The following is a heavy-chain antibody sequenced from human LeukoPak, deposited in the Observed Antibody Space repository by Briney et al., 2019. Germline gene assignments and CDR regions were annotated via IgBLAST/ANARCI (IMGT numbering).Heavy chain of an antibody. CDR3: ARGTAADY. D-gene: IGHD5-18*01. CDR1: GFTFSTYA. J-gene: IGHJ4*02. Sequence: GGSLRLSCAASGFTFSTYAMHWVRQAPGKGLEWVAVILCDGSNKYYADSVKGRFTISRDNSKNTLYLQMNSLRAEDTAVYYCARGTAADYWGQGTLVTVSS. V-gene: IGHV3-30*04. CDR2: ILCDGSNK.